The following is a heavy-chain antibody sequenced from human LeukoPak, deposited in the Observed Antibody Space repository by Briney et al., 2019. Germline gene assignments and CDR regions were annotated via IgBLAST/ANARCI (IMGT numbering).Heavy chain of an antibody. CDR2: IYYSGST. V-gene: IGHV4-59*01. J-gene: IGHJ3*02. CDR1: GGSLSTYY. CDR3: ARDLGYCSSTSCYRQWGDAFDI. Sequence: PSETLSLTCTVSGGSLSTYYWSWIRQPPGKGLEWIGSIYYSGSTNYNPSFKSRVTISVDTSKNQFSLKLSSVTAADTAVYYCARDLGYCSSTSCYRQWGDAFDIWGLGTMVTVSS. D-gene: IGHD2-2*02.